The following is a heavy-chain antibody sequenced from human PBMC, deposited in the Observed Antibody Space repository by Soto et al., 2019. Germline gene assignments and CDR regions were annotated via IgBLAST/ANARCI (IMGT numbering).Heavy chain of an antibody. CDR3: ARALVLGVGALSQ. Sequence: QVQLVESGGGLVKPEGSLRLSCAASGFTFSAYYMSWIRQAPGKGLEGVSYISDSGSLTHYGDSVKGRFTISRDNAKASLYLKMDSLRAEDTAIYYCARALVLGVGALSQWGQGTLVTVSS. CDR1: GFTFSAYY. V-gene: IGHV3-11*01. J-gene: IGHJ4*02. D-gene: IGHD1-26*01. CDR2: ISDSGSLT.